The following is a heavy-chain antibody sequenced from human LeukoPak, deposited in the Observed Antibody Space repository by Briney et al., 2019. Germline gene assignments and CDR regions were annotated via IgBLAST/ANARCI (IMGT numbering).Heavy chain of an antibody. J-gene: IGHJ6*04. Sequence: GESLRISCKGSGYSFTSYRIGWVRQMPGKGLEWMGIIYPGDSDTRYSPSFQGQVTISADKSISTAYLQWSSLKASDTAMYYCASHSSSWYWGMDVWGKGTTVTVSS. CDR1: GYSFTSYR. CDR2: IYPGDSDT. V-gene: IGHV5-51*01. CDR3: ASHSSSWYWGMDV. D-gene: IGHD6-13*01.